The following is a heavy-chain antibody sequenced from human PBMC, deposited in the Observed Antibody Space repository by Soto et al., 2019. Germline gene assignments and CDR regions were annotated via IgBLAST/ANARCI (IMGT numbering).Heavy chain of an antibody. V-gene: IGHV5-51*01. CDR3: ARQHRYMATINNDAFDD. J-gene: IGHJ3*01. D-gene: IGHD1-26*01. CDR1: GYSFRNYW. Sequence: GESLKISCKASGYSFRNYWMAWVRQMPGKGLGWMGMIYPGGSDTRYGPSFQGQVTISVDRSIRTVHLQLSSLQASDTAMYYCARQHRYMATINNDAFDDWGQGTMVTVSS. CDR2: IYPGGSDT.